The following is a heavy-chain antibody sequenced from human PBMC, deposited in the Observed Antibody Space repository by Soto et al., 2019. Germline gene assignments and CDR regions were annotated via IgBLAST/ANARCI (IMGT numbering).Heavy chain of an antibody. CDR1: GGSMYVYY. Sequence: SETLSFPVTVSGGSMYVYYWNWIPQPPGKGPKWLGYIYFSGSTNYNPSLKSRVTISIDTSNTQFSLRLSSVSAADTAVYCCAREEAMPGAHLDSWGQGIVVTVSS. D-gene: IGHD1-1*01. CDR3: AREEAMPGAHLDS. CDR2: IYFSGST. V-gene: IGHV4-59*01. J-gene: IGHJ4*02.